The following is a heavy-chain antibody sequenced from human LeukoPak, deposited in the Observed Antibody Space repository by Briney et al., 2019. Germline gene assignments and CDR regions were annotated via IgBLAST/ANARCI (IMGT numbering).Heavy chain of an antibody. J-gene: IGHJ5*02. CDR3: ARMTVSGRDNWFDP. Sequence: ASVKVSCKASGYTFTSNDISWVRQAPGQGPEWMGWLNPNSGHTGYAQKFQGRVTITRDTSINTAYMELTSLTSEDTAVYYCARMTVSGRDNWFDPWGQGTLVTVSS. CDR2: LNPNSGHT. V-gene: IGHV1-8*01. CDR1: GYTFTSND. D-gene: IGHD6-19*01.